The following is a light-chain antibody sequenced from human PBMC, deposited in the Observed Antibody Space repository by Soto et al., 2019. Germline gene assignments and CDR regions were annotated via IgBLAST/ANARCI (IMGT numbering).Light chain of an antibody. CDR3: QQLDSYPLT. Sequence: LSASIGDRVTITCRASQGISNSLAWYQQKPGKAPKLLIYIASTLQSGVPPRFSGSGFGTDFTLTISSLQPEDFATYYCQQLDSYPLTFGQGTRLEIK. J-gene: IGKJ5*01. CDR1: QGISNS. CDR2: IAS. V-gene: IGKV1-9*01.